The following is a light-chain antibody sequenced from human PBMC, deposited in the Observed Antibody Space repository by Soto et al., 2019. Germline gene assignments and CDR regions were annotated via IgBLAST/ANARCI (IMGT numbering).Light chain of an antibody. CDR3: QQYNSYSQST. J-gene: IGKJ3*01. CDR2: KAS. Sequence: DIQMTQSPSTLSASVGDRVTITCRASQSIKNWLAWYQQKPGEAPKLLIYKASTLESGVPSRFSGSGSGTEFPLTISCLQPDDVATYHCQQYNSYSQSTFGPGTKVDIK. CDR1: QSIKNW. V-gene: IGKV1-5*03.